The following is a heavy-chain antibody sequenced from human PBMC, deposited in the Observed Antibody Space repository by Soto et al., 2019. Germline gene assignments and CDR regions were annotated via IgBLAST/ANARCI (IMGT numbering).Heavy chain of an antibody. D-gene: IGHD6-13*01. J-gene: IGHJ6*02. CDR3: AKDRVVKAAGGFYDDDYGMDV. V-gene: IGHV3-23*01. CDR2: ISGSGGST. CDR1: GFTFSSYA. Sequence: GGSLRLSCAASGFTFSSYAMSWFRQAPGSGLEWVSAISGSGGSTYYADSVKGRFTISRDNSKNTLYLQMNSLRAEDTAVYYCAKDRVVKAAGGFYDDDYGMDVWGQGTTVTVSS.